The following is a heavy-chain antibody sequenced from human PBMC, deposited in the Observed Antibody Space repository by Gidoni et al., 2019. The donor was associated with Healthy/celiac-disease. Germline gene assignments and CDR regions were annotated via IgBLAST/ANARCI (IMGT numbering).Heavy chain of an antibody. CDR1: GYSISSGYY. CDR3: ARGGEWELYAFDI. CDR2: IYHSGST. V-gene: IGHV4-38-2*01. Sequence: QVQLQESGPGLVKPSETLSLTCAVSGYSISSGYYWGWIRQPPGKGLEWIGSIYHSGSTSYNPSLKSRVTISVYTSKNQFSLKLSSVTAADTAVYYCARGGEWELYAFDIWGQGTMVTVSS. D-gene: IGHD1-26*01. J-gene: IGHJ3*02.